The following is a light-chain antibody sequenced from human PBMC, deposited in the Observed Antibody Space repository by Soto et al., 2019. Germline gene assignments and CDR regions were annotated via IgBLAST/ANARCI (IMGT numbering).Light chain of an antibody. J-gene: IGLJ2*01. CDR1: SSNIGALYG. CDR3: QSYDSSLSGSV. CDR2: GNS. V-gene: IGLV1-40*01. Sequence: QSVLTQPPSVSGAPGQTVTISCTGSSSNIGALYGAHWYQQLPGAAPKLLFYGNSNRPSGVPDRFSGSKSGTSASLAITGLQAEDEADYYCQSYDSSLSGSVFGGGTKLTVL.